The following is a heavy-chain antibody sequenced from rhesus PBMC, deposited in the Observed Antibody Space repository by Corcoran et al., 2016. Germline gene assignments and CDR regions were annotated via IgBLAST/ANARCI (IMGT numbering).Heavy chain of an antibody. D-gene: IGHD6-25*01. CDR2: IRGSSGST. Sequence: QVQLQESGPGLVKPSETLSLTCAVSGYSISSGYYWGWIRQPPGKGLEYIGYIRGSSGSTYYNPSLKSRVTISKDTSKTQFSLKLSSVTTADTAVYYCARLRSGSSPDYWGQGVLVTVSS. J-gene: IGHJ4*01. CDR1: GYSISSGYY. V-gene: IGHV4-99*01. CDR3: ARLRSGSSPDY.